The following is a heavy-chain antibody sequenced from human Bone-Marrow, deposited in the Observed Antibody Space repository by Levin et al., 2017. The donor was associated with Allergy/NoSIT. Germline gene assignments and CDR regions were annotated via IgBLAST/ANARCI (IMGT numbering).Heavy chain of an antibody. CDR1: GGTSSNFD. D-gene: IGHD6-6*01. J-gene: IGHJ3*02. Sequence: SVKVSCKASGGTSSNFDISWVRQAPGQGLEWMGGITPIFATSNYAEKFQGRLTITADASTRTAYMELSRLTSEDTAVYFCARDGILVLSIDGFDIWGQGTTVTVSS. CDR3: ARDGILVLSIDGFDI. V-gene: IGHV1-69*13. CDR2: ITPIFATS.